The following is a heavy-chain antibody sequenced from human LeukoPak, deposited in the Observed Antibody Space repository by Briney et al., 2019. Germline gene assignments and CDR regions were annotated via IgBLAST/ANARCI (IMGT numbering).Heavy chain of an antibody. J-gene: IGHJ6*03. D-gene: IGHD2-21*01. CDR2: FDPEDGET. CDR1: GYTFTSYD. CDR3: ATSACGRYCYMDV. Sequence: GASVKVSCKASGYTFTSYDINWVRQATGQGLEWMGGFDPEDGETIYAQKFQGRVTMTEDTSTDTAYMELSSLRSEDTAVYYCATSACGRYCYMDVWGKGTTVTVSS. V-gene: IGHV1-24*01.